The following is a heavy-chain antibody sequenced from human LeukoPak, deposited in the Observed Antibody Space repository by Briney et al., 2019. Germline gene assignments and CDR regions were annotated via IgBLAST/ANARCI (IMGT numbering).Heavy chain of an antibody. J-gene: IGHJ4*02. CDR2: IYTSGST. CDR1: GGSISSYY. V-gene: IGHV4-4*07. CDR3: ATGPYYGDNYFDY. Sequence: SETLSLTCTVSGGSISSYYWSWIRQPPGKGLEWIGRIYTSGSTNYNPSLKSRVTMSVDTSKNQFSLKLSSVTAADAAVYYCATGPYYGDNYFDYWGRGTLATVSS. D-gene: IGHD4-17*01.